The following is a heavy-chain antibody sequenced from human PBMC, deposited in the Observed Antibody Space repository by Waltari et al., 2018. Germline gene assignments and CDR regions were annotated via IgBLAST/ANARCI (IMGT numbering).Heavy chain of an antibody. CDR1: GFSLSTSGVG. CDR3: AHMLPRLQLYYDSSGYYDAFDI. D-gene: IGHD3-22*01. V-gene: IGHV2-5*02. CDR2: IYWDDDQ. Sequence: QITLKESGPTLVKPTPTLTLTCTFSGFSLSTSGVGVGWIRQPPGKALEWLALIYWDDDQRYSPTLKSRLTITKDTSKNQVVLTMTNMDPVDTATYYCAHMLPRLQLYYDSSGYYDAFDIWGQGTMVTVSS. J-gene: IGHJ3*02.